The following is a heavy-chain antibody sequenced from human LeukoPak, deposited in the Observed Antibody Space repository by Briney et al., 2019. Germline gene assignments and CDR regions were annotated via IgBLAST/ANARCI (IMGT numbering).Heavy chain of an antibody. J-gene: IGHJ4*02. CDR3: ARGGYSFDY. Sequence: GGSLRLSCAASGFSLSGYWMSWVRQAPGKGLEWVARLHANGDEKNFVGSVQGRFTVSRDNAKNSLYLQMNSLRVEDTAAYYCARGGYSFDYLGQGTLVTVSS. V-gene: IGHV3-7*01. CDR1: GFSLSGYW. CDR2: LHANGDEK. D-gene: IGHD5-12*01.